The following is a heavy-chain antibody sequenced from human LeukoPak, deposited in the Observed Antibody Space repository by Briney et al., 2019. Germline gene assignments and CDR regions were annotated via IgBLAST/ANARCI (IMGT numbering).Heavy chain of an antibody. D-gene: IGHD2-2*01. V-gene: IGHV3-11*01. CDR3: ARVYRLLDF. CDR2: IGTSGNDL. CDR1: GFTFGDYY. J-gene: IGHJ4*02. Sequence: GGSLRLSCTASGFTFGDYYMTWIRQAPGKGLEWISYIGTSGNDLYYADSVKGRFTTSRDDAKNSLYLEMRSLRDEDTAEYYCARVYRLLDFWGQGTLVTVSS.